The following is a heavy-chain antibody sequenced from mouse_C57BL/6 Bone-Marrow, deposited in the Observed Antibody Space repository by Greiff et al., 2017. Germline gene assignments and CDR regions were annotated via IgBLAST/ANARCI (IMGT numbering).Heavy chain of an antibody. CDR1: GFTFSDSG. J-gene: IGHJ2*01. Sequence: EVKLVESGGGLVQPGGSLKLSCAASGFTFSDSGMAWVRQAPRTGPEWVAFISNLAYSIYYADTVTGRFTIARENAKNTLYLEMSSLRSEDTAMYYCARTTVVGYFDYWGQGTTLTVSS. CDR2: ISNLAYSI. CDR3: ARTTVVGYFDY. V-gene: IGHV5-15*01. D-gene: IGHD1-1*01.